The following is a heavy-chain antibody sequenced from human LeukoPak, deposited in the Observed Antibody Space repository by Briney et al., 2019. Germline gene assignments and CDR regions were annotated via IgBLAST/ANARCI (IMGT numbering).Heavy chain of an antibody. J-gene: IGHJ3*02. CDR2: ISGSGGST. D-gene: IGHD6-13*01. V-gene: IGHV3-23*01. CDR1: GFTFSSYA. CDR3: AKDSGIAAAGTQKDAFDI. Sequence: GGSLRLSCAASGFTFSSYAMSWVRQAPGKGLEWVSAISGSGGSTYYADSVKGRFTISRDNSKNTLYLQMNSLRAEDTAVYYCAKDSGIAAAGTQKDAFDIWGQGTMVTVSS.